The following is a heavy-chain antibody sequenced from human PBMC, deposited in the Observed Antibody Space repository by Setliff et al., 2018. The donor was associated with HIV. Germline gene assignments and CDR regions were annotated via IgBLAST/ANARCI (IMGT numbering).Heavy chain of an antibody. V-gene: IGHV3-11*01. CDR1: GFIFSDYY. CDR2: ISSSGSTI. CDR3: ARYDFRRGYWDYFDY. Sequence: PGGSLRLSCAGSGFIFSDYYMSWIRQAPGKGLEWVSYISSSGSTIYYADSLKSRVTISEDTSKSQVVLTMTNMDPLDTATYFCARYDFRRGYWDYFDYWGQGTQVTVSS. J-gene: IGHJ4*02. D-gene: IGHD3-3*01.